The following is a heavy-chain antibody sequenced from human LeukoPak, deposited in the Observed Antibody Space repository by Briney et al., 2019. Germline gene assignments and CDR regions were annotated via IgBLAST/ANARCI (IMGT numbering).Heavy chain of an antibody. CDR1: GFTFDDYA. V-gene: IGHV3-9*01. CDR3: AKDIGSSSWYLGN. J-gene: IGHJ4*02. CDR2: ISWNSGSI. D-gene: IGHD6-13*01. Sequence: GGSLRLSCAASGFTFDDYAMHCVRQAPGKGLEWVSGISWNSGSIHYADSVKGRFTISRDNAKNSLYLEMKSLRPEDTALYYCAKDIGSSSWYLGNWGQGTLVTVSS.